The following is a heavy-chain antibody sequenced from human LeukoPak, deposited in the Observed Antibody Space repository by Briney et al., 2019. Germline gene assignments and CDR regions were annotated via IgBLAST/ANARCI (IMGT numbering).Heavy chain of an antibody. CDR3: ARSLPYGTTWYGRSDF. D-gene: IGHD6-13*01. Sequence: GGSLRLSCAASGFPFNAYRMTWVRQAPGKGLEWVANIRQDGDTKYYVDSVKGRFTISRDNAMNSLYLQMNSLRAEDTAIYYCARSLPYGTTWYGRSDFWGEGTLVTVSS. V-gene: IGHV3-7*03. CDR2: IRQDGDTK. J-gene: IGHJ4*02. CDR1: GFPFNAYR.